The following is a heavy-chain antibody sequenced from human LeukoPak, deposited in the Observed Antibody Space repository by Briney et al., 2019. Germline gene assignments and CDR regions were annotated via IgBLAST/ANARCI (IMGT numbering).Heavy chain of an antibody. CDR1: GGSISSYY. D-gene: IGHD3-22*01. J-gene: IGHJ1*01. V-gene: IGHV4-59*08. CDR3: ARVVQSTDSSGFYLPEYFQH. Sequence: SETLSLTCTVSGGSISSYYWSWIRQPPGKGLEWIGYIYYSGSTNYNPSLKSRVTISVDTSKNQFSLKLRSVTAADTAVYYCARVVQSTDSSGFYLPEYFQHWGQGALVTVSS. CDR2: IYYSGST.